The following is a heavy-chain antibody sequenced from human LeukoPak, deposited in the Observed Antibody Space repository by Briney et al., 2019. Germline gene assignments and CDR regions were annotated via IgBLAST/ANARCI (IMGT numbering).Heavy chain of an antibody. D-gene: IGHD3-10*01. V-gene: IGHV4-30-4*01. Sequence: PSETLSLTCTVSGGSISSGDYYWSWIRQPPGKGLEWIGYIYYSGSTYYNPSLKSRVTISVDTSKNQFSLKLSSVTAADTAVYYCARGRVLLWFGELLGDWFDPGGQGTLVTVSS. CDR1: GGSISSGDYY. CDR2: IYYSGST. J-gene: IGHJ5*02. CDR3: ARGRVLLWFGELLGDWFDP.